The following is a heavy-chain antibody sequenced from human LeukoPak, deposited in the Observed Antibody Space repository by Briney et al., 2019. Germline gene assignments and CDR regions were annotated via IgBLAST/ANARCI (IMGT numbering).Heavy chain of an antibody. CDR3: ARTGGSYFDY. D-gene: IGHD1-14*01. V-gene: IGHV4-59*01. J-gene: IGHJ4*02. CDR1: GGSITSYY. CDR2: ILYSGST. Sequence: PSETLSLTCTVSGGSITSYYWSWIRQPPGKGLEWIGYILYSGSTNYNPSLKSRVTISVDTSKNQFSLKLSSVTAADTAVYYCARTGGSYFDYWGQGTLVTVSS.